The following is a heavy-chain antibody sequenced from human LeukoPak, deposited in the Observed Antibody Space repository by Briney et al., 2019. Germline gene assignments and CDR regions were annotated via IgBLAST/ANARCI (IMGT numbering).Heavy chain of an antibody. CDR2: IWYNGSNK. D-gene: IGHD4-17*01. Sequence: GGSLRLSCAASGFTFSSFAMHWVRQAPGKGLEWVADIWYNGSNKYYAESVKGRFTISRDNSKNMLYLQLNSLRAEDTAVYYCSRGGYGDYNNWLDPWGQGTLVIVSS. CDR1: GFTFSSFA. V-gene: IGHV3-33*01. CDR3: SRGGYGDYNNWLDP. J-gene: IGHJ5*02.